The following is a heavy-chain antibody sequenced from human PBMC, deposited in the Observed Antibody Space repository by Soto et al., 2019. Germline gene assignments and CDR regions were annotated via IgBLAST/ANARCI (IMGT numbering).Heavy chain of an antibody. V-gene: IGHV3-11*06. Sequence: GGSLRLSCAASGFTFSDYYMSWIRQAPGKGLEWVSYISSSSSYTNYADSVKGRFTISRDNAKNSLYLQMNSLRAEDTAVYYCARGAPGYDFWSGYYWDYYYYMDVWGKGTTVTVSS. CDR3: ARGAPGYDFWSGYYWDYYYYMDV. D-gene: IGHD3-3*01. CDR1: GFTFSDYY. J-gene: IGHJ6*03. CDR2: ISSSSSYT.